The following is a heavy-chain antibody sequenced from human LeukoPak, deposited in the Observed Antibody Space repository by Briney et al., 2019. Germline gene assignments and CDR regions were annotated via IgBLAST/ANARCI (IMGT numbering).Heavy chain of an antibody. Sequence: GASVKVSCKASGYTFGSCDINWVRQATGQGLEWMGWMNPNSGDTGYAQNFQGRVTFTRDTSISTAYVELSSLRSEDTAVYYCTRDMRGAAAADDAFDIWGQGTMVTVSS. CDR3: TRDMRGAAAADDAFDI. CDR1: GYTFGSCD. D-gene: IGHD6-13*01. J-gene: IGHJ3*02. CDR2: MNPNSGDT. V-gene: IGHV1-8*01.